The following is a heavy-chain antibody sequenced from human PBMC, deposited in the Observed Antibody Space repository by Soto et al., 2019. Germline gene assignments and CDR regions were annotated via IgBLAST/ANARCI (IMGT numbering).Heavy chain of an antibody. CDR3: ARHYSSGSRNWFDP. D-gene: IGHD6-19*01. CDR1: GGSINSSSYF. Sequence: SETLSLTCSVSGGSINSSSYFWGWVRQPPGKGLEWIGSIYYSGSTYYNPSLRSRVTISVDTSKNQFSLKLSSVTAADTAVFYCARHYSSGSRNWFDPWGQGTLVTVS. J-gene: IGHJ5*02. CDR2: IYYSGST. V-gene: IGHV4-39*01.